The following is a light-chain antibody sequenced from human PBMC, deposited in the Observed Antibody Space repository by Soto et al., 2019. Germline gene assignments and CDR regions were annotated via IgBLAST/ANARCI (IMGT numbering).Light chain of an antibody. Sequence: QSVLTQSASVSGSPGQSITISCTGTSSDLGNYNFVSRFQQHPGKAPKLVIYEVSNRPSGVSSRFSGSKSGNTASLTISGLQAEDEADYYCNSFTTSNTYVFGNGTKVTVL. CDR1: SSDLGNYNF. CDR3: NSFTTSNTYV. J-gene: IGLJ1*01. V-gene: IGLV2-14*01. CDR2: EVS.